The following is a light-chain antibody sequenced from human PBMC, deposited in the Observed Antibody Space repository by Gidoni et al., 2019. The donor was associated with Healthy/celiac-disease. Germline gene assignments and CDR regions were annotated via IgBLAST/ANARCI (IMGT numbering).Light chain of an antibody. CDR3: QQSYSTPKWT. CDR1: QSISSY. CDR2: AAS. Sequence: DLQMTQSPSSLSASVGDSVTITCRASQSISSYLNWYQQKPGKAPKLLIYAASSLQSGVPSRFSGSGSVTDFTLTISSLQPEDFATYYCQQSYSTPKWTFGQXTKVEIK. V-gene: IGKV1-39*01. J-gene: IGKJ1*01.